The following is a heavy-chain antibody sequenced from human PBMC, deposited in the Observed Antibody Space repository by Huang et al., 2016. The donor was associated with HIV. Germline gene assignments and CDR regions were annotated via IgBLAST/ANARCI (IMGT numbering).Heavy chain of an antibody. Sequence: VQLVESGGGLVQPGWSLRLSCAASGFAFSKYAVHWVRQSPGKGREGVSGIGCNSGDIAYAASVRGRFVISRDNAKKSLYLKMNGLRLEDTALYFCVIMDDYFDYWGQGVLVGVSS. CDR3: VIMDDYFDY. CDR2: IGCNSGDI. V-gene: IGHV3-9*01. J-gene: IGHJ4*02. CDR1: GFAFSKYA. D-gene: IGHD2-8*01.